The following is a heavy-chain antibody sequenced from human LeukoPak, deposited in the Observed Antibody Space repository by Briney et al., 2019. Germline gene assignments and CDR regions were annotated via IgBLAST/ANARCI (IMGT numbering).Heavy chain of an antibody. CDR2: FDPEDGET. J-gene: IGHJ4*02. Sequence: GASVKVSCKVSGYTLTELSMHWVRQAPGKGLEWMGGFDPEDGETIYAQKFQGRVTMTEDTSTDTAYMELSSLRSEDTVVYYCATVMITFGGVIVHPRAFDYWGQGTLVTVSS. D-gene: IGHD3-16*02. CDR1: GYTLTELS. CDR3: ATVMITFGGVIVHPRAFDY. V-gene: IGHV1-24*01.